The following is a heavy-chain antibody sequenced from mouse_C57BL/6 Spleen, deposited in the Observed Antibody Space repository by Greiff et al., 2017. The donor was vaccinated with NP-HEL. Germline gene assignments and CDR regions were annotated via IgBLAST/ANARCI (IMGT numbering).Heavy chain of an antibody. CDR3: ANWAWFAY. CDR2: ISSGSSTI. J-gene: IGHJ3*01. D-gene: IGHD4-1*01. CDR1: GFTFSDHG. V-gene: IGHV5-17*01. Sequence: EVKLMESGGGLVKPGGSLKLSCAASGFTFSDHGMHWVRQAPEKGLEWVAYISSGSSTIYYADTVKGRFTISRDNAKNTLFLQMTSLRSEDTAMYYCANWAWFAYWGQGTLVTVSA.